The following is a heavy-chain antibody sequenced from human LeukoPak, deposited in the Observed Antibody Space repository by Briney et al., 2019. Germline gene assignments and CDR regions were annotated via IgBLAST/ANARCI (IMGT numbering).Heavy chain of an antibody. D-gene: IGHD4/OR15-4a*01. CDR2: ISYDGSNK. V-gene: IGHV3-30-3*01. J-gene: IGHJ6*02. Sequence: PGGSLRLSCAASGFTFSSYDMHWVRQAPGKGLEWVTVISYDGSNKYYADSVKGRFTISRDNSKNTLYLQMNSLRAEDTAVYYCARDPPMTMGLYYYGMDVWGQGTTVTVSS. CDR3: ARDPPMTMGLYYYGMDV. CDR1: GFTFSSYD.